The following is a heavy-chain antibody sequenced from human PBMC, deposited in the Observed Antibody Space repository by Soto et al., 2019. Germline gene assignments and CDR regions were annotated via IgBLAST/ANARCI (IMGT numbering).Heavy chain of an antibody. CDR3: ARARYYDSSGYYDSLVHFDY. CDR2: IYYSGST. V-gene: IGHV4-39*07. D-gene: IGHD3-22*01. CDR1: GGSISSSSYY. Sequence: SETLSLTCTVSGGSISSSSYYWGWIRQPPGKGLEWIGSIYYSGSTYYNPSLKSRVTISVDTSKNQFSLKLSSVTAADTAVYYCARARYYDSSGYYDSLVHFDYWGQGTLVTVSS. J-gene: IGHJ4*02.